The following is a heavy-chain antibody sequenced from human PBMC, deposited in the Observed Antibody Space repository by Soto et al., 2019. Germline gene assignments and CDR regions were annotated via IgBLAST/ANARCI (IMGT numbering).Heavy chain of an antibody. J-gene: IGHJ4*02. Sequence: QLQLQESGSRLVKPSQTLSLTCAVSGGSISSGGYSWSWIRQPPGKGLEWIGYISHPGGTYYNPSLKSRVAISVDRSKNQFSLKLNSVTAADTAVYYCARLNGDHDYWGQGILVTVSS. CDR3: ARLNGDHDY. V-gene: IGHV4-30-2*01. CDR2: ISHPGGT. CDR1: GGSISSGGYS. D-gene: IGHD7-27*01.